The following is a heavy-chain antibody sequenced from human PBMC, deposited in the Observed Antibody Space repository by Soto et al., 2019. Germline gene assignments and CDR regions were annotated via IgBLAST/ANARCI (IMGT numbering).Heavy chain of an antibody. V-gene: IGHV4-39*01. D-gene: IGHD5-18*01. CDR2: IYYSGST. J-gene: IGHJ5*02. Sequence: SETLSLTCTVSGGSISSSSYYWGWIRQPPGKGLEWIGSIYYSGSTYYNPSLKRRVTISVDTSKNQFSLKLSSVTAADTAVYYCARHRSDSYGPSWFDPWGQGTLVTVSS. CDR1: GGSISSSSYY. CDR3: ARHRSDSYGPSWFDP.